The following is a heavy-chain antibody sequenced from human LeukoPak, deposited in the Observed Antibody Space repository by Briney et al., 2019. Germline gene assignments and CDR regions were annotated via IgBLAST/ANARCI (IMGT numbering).Heavy chain of an antibody. D-gene: IGHD2-15*01. V-gene: IGHV1-69*13. CDR3: ASRVAATYYYYGMDV. CDR1: GGTFSNYA. J-gene: IGHJ6*02. Sequence: GASVKVSCKASGGTFSNYAISWVRQAPGQGLEWMGGIIPIFGTANYAQKFQGRVTITADESTSTAYMELSSLRSEDTAVYYCASRVAATYYYYGMDVWGQGTTVTVSS. CDR2: IIPIFGTA.